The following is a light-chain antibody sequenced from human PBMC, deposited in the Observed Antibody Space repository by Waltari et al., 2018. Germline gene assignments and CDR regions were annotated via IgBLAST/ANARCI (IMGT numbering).Light chain of an antibody. CDR1: QDIGNW. J-gene: IGKJ4*01. CDR2: AAS. CDR3: QQANSFPPGVT. V-gene: IGKV1D-12*01. Sequence: DIQMTRSPSSVSASVGDRVSLTCRASQDIGNWLAWYQHKPGKAPKLLIYAASKLQSGVPSRFSGHGLGTDFTLTIDSLQPEDFATYYCQQANSFPPGVTFGGGTKVE.